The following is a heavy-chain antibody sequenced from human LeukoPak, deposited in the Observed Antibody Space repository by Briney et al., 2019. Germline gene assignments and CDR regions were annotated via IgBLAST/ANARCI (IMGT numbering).Heavy chain of an antibody. CDR1: GFTVSSNY. CDR2: ISGSGGST. J-gene: IGHJ4*02. CDR3: ARAQFEWLVRSGPDY. V-gene: IGHV3-23*01. D-gene: IGHD6-19*01. Sequence: GGSLRLSCAASGFTVSSNYMSWVRQAPGKGLEWVSAISGSGGSTYYADSVKGRFTISRDNSKNTLYLQMNSLRAEDTAVYYCARAQFEWLVRSGPDYWGQGTLVTVSS.